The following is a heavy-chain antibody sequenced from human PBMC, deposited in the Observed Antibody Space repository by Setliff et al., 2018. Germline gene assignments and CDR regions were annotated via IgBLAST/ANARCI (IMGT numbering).Heavy chain of an antibody. D-gene: IGHD2-21*02. CDR1: GESFSGHY. CDR2: INHSGST. V-gene: IGHV4-34*01. CDR3: ARGFDVCGGGACYTDGPYYFDY. J-gene: IGHJ4*02. Sequence: PSETLSLTCAVYGESFSGHYWSWIRQPPGKGLEWIGEINHSGSTNYNPPLKSRVTISVDTSKNQFSLKLSSVAAADTAVYYCARGFDVCGGGACYTDGPYYFDYWGLGTLVTVSS.